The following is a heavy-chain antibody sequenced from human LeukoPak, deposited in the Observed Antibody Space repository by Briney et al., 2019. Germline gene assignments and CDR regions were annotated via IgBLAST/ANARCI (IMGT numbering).Heavy chain of an antibody. Sequence: PSETLSLTCTVSGGSISSSSYYWGWIRQPPGKGLEWIGSIYYSGSTYYNPSLKSRVTISVDTSKNQFSLKLSSVTAADTAVYYCARRMGGYFPHWGQGTLVTVSS. J-gene: IGHJ4*02. V-gene: IGHV4-39*01. CDR1: GGSISSSSYY. CDR2: IYYSGST. CDR3: ARRMGGYFPH. D-gene: IGHD3-22*01.